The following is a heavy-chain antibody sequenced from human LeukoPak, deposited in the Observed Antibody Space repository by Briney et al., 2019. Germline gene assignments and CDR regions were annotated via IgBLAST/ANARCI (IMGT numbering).Heavy chain of an antibody. CDR3: ARWGWAFDF. J-gene: IGHJ4*02. CDR2: VSYDGGNV. D-gene: IGHD6-19*01. CDR1: GFTFSNYG. V-gene: IGHV3-30*19. Sequence: GGFLRLSCAASGFTFSNYGMHWVRQAPGKGLEWVAVVSYDGGNVYYTDSVKGRFTISRDNSRNTLYLQMHSLTVEDTAVYYCARWGWAFDFWGQGTLVTVSS.